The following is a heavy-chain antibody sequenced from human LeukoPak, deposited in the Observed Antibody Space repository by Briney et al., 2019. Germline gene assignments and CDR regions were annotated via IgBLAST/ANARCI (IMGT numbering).Heavy chain of an antibody. V-gene: IGHV4-59*12. D-gene: IGHD2-15*01. J-gene: IGHJ4*02. CDR3: ARVGGRYCSGGSCFLDY. CDR1: GGSISSYY. CDR2: IYYSGST. Sequence: SETLSLTCTVSGGSISSYYWSWLRQPPGKGLEWIGYIYYSGSTNYNPSLKSRVTISVDTSKNQFSLKLSPVTAADTAVYYCARVGGRYCSGGSCFLDYWGQGTLVTVSS.